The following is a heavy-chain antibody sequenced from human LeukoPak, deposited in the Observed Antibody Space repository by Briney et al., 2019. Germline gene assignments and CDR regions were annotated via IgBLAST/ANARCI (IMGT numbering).Heavy chain of an antibody. Sequence: PSETLSLTCAVYGGSFSGYYWSWIRQPPGKGLEWIGEINHSGSTNYNPSLKSRVTISVDTSKNQFSLKLSSVTAADTAVYYCARARRWLQLQNWFDPWGQGTLVTVSS. V-gene: IGHV4-34*01. CDR2: INHSGST. J-gene: IGHJ5*02. D-gene: IGHD5-24*01. CDR3: ARARRWLQLQNWFDP. CDR1: GGSFSGYY.